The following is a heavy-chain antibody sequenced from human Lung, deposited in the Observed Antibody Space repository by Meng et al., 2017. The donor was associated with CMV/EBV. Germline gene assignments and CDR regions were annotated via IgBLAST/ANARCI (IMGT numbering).Heavy chain of an antibody. Sequence: GGSXRLXXAASGFTFSSYWMHWVRQAPGKGLVWVSRINSDGSSTSYADSVKGRFTISRDNAKNTLYLQMNSLRAEDTAVYYCARVFDYDFWSGYYTNGMDVWXQGTTVTVSS. J-gene: IGHJ6*02. D-gene: IGHD3-3*01. CDR1: GFTFSSYW. CDR2: INSDGSST. CDR3: ARVFDYDFWSGYYTNGMDV. V-gene: IGHV3-74*01.